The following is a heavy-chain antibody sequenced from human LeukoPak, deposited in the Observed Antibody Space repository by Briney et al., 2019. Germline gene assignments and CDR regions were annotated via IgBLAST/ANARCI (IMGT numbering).Heavy chain of an antibody. CDR2: ISSRGSTR. J-gene: IGHJ3*02. V-gene: IGHV3-48*03. D-gene: IGHD5-24*01. CDR3: ASVELVTGNAFDI. Sequence: GGSLRLSCATSGFTFSRSWMAWLRQAPGKGLEWFSNISSRGSTRYYADSVKGRLTISRDNAKSSLYLQMNSLRAEDTAVYDCASVELVTGNAFDIWGQGTMVTVSS. CDR1: GFTFSRSW.